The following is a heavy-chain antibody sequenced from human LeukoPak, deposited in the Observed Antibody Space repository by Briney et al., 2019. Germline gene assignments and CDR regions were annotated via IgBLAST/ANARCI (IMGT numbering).Heavy chain of an antibody. CDR3: ARDYRSTFDY. J-gene: IGHJ4*02. CDR1: GFTFSSYA. D-gene: IGHD1-26*01. V-gene: IGHV3-23*01. CDR2: IGGSGGST. Sequence: GGSLRLSCAASGFTFSSYAMNWVRQAPGKGLEWVSAIGGSGGSTYYADSVKGRFTISRDNAKNSLYLQMNSLRAEDTAVYYCARDYRSTFDYWGQGTLVTVSS.